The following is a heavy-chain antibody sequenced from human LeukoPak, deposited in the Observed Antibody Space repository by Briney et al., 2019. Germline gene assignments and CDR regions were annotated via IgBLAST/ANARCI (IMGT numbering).Heavy chain of an antibody. CDR3: AVGRTVVTGYGLDV. J-gene: IGHJ6*02. CDR2: IIPVLDIA. Sequence: SVTVSCXASGGTFSSYVISWVRQAPGQGLEWMGRIIPVLDIANYAQRFQGRVTITAHKSTSTAYMELSSLRSEDTAVYYCAVGRTVVTGYGLDVWGQGTTVTVSS. V-gene: IGHV1-69*04. D-gene: IGHD2-15*01. CDR1: GGTFSSYV.